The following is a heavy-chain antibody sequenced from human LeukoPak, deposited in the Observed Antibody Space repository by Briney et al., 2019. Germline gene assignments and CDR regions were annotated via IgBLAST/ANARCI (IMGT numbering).Heavy chain of an antibody. CDR2: ISAYNGNT. Sequence: ASVKVSCKASGYTFTSYGISWVRQAPGQGLEWMGWISAYNGNTNYAQKLQGRVTMTRNTSISTAYMELSSLRSEDTAVYYCARAGLGGVAVAGRLGYWGQGTLVTVSS. CDR1: GYTFTSYG. J-gene: IGHJ4*02. CDR3: ARAGLGGVAVAGRLGY. D-gene: IGHD6-19*01. V-gene: IGHV1-18*01.